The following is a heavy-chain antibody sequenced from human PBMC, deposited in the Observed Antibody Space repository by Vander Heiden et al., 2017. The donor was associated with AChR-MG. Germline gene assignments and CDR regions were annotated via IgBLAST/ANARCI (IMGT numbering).Heavy chain of an antibody. V-gene: IGHV4-59*01. J-gene: IGHJ5*02. Sequence: QVQLQESGPGLVKPSETLSLTCTVPGGPISSYYWSWIRQPPGKGLEWIGYIYYSGSTNYNPSLKSRVTISVDTSKNQFSLKLSSVTAADTAVYYCARVEVLRYFDWLADSSGWFDPWGQGTLVTVSS. CDR3: ARVEVLRYFDWLADSSGWFDP. CDR2: IYYSGST. CDR1: GGPISSYY. D-gene: IGHD3-9*01.